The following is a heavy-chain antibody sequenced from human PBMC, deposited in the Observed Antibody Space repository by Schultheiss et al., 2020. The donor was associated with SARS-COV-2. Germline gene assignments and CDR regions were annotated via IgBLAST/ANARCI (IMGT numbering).Heavy chain of an antibody. CDR2: IGVRGSFT. D-gene: IGHD1-26*01. Sequence: GGSLRLSCAASGFTFSDYYMSWVRQAPGKGLEWVAAIGVRGSFTLYADSVKGRFAISRDDSTNTLYLQMNSLRVEDTAVYYCAKPTPGTYPRSFDTWGQGTLVTVSS. CDR3: AKPTPGTYPRSFDT. J-gene: IGHJ4*02. V-gene: IGHV3-23*01. CDR1: GFTFSDYY.